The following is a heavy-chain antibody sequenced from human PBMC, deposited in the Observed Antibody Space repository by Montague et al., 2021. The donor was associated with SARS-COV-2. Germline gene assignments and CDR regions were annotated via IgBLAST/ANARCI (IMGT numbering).Heavy chain of an antibody. CDR3: ARHVILWFGELPKWAGMDV. J-gene: IGHJ6*02. CDR1: GGSISSYY. D-gene: IGHD3-10*01. CDR2: IYYSGST. V-gene: IGHV4-59*08. Sequence: SETLSLTCTVSGGSISSYYWSWIRQPPGKGLEWIGYIYYSGSTNXNPSLKSRVTISVNTSKNQFSLKLSSVTAADTAVYYCARHVILWFGELPKWAGMDVWGQGTTVTVSS.